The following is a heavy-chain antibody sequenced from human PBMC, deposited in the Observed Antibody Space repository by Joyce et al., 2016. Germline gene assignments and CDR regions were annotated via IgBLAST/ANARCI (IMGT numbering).Heavy chain of an antibody. CDR1: RFAFSSYA. Sequence: EVQLLESGGGLVQPGGSLRLSCAGSRFAFSSYAMSWVRQAPGKGLELVSTISRSGGSTYYADSVKGRFTISRDNSENTLYLQMNSLRAGDTAVYYCAKDQDYGDYSVDYWGQGTLVTVSS. V-gene: IGHV3-23*01. CDR2: ISRSGGST. D-gene: IGHD4-17*01. J-gene: IGHJ4*02. CDR3: AKDQDYGDYSVDY.